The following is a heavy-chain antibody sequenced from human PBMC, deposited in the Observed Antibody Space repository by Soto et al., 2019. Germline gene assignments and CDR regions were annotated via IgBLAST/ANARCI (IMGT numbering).Heavy chain of an antibody. CDR2: ISYSGST. CDR1: GGSISTSRSY. D-gene: IGHD2-21*01. CDR3: ARQPTTGDTDLWFDP. V-gene: IGHV4-39*01. J-gene: IGHJ5*02. Sequence: QLQLLESGPGLVKASETLSLTCNVSGGSISTSRSYWAWIRQPPGKGLEWLANISYSGSTYYNPSLASRVTVSVDTSKNEFSLKFRSVTAADTAVYYCARQPTTGDTDLWFDPWGQGTLVTVSS.